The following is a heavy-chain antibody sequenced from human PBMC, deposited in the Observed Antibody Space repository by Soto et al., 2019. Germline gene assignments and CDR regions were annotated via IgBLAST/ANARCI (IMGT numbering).Heavy chain of an antibody. CDR3: AHIRRGYDPTGWFDP. J-gene: IGHJ5*02. V-gene: IGHV2-5*02. CDR2: SYWDDDN. D-gene: IGHD5-12*01. Sequence: QITLKESGPTLVKPTQTLTLTCTFSGFSLSTSGVGVAWIRQPPGKALEWVALSYWDDDNRYSPSLKNRFTITKDTSKNPVVLTMTNMDPLDTATYYCAHIRRGYDPTGWFDPWGQGTLVIVSS. CDR1: GFSLSTSGVG.